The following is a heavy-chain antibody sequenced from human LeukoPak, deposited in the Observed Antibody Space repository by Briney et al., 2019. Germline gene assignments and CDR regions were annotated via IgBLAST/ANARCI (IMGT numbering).Heavy chain of an antibody. J-gene: IGHJ6*03. D-gene: IGHD6-6*01. CDR1: GYTFTSYG. Sequence: ASVKVSCKASGYTFTSYGISWVRQAPGQGLEWMGWISAYNGNTNYAQKLQGRVTMTTDTSTSTAYMELRSLRSDDTAVYYCAREPFDYSSSWCYYYYMDVWGKGTTVTVSS. CDR3: AREPFDYSSSWCYYYYMDV. CDR2: ISAYNGNT. V-gene: IGHV1-18*01.